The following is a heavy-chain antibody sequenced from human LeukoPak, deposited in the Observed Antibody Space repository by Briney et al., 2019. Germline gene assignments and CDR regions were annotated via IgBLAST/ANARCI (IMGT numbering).Heavy chain of an antibody. V-gene: IGHV1-69*06. CDR3: ARLYGSGSYYFWFDP. D-gene: IGHD3-10*01. J-gene: IGHJ5*02. CDR1: GGTFSSYA. Sequence: GASVKVSCKASGGTFSSYAISWVRQAPGQGLEWMGGIIPIFGTANYAQKFQGRVTITADKSTSTAYMELSSLRSEDTAVYYCARLYGSGSYYFWFDPWGQGALVTVSS. CDR2: IIPIFGTA.